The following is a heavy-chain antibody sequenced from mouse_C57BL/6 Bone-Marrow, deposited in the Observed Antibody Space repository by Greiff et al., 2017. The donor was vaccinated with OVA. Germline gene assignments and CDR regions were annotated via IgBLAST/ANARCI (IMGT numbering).Heavy chain of an antibody. CDR1: GYSFTSYY. J-gene: IGHJ1*03. D-gene: IGHD1-1*02. CDR3: ARNYYWYFDV. V-gene: IGHV1-66*01. CDR2: IYPGSGNT. Sequence: VKLMESGPELVKPGASVKISCKASGYSFTSYYIHWVKQRPGQGLEWIGWIYPGSGNTKYNEKFKGKATLTADTSSSTAYMQLSSLTSEDSAVYYCARNYYWYFDVWGTGTTVTVSS.